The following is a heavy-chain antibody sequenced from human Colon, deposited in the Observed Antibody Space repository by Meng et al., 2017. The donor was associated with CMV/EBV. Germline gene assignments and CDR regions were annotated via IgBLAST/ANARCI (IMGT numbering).Heavy chain of an antibody. V-gene: IGHV3-9*01. J-gene: IGHJ4*02. CDR1: GFTFDDYA. CDR3: SRGYCSGGSCYSYDD. D-gene: IGHD2-15*01. Sequence: SLKISCAASGFTFDDYAMHWVRQAPGKGLEWVSGISWNSGSIGYADSVKGRFSFSRDNDKNSLYLQMNSLRAEDTALYYYSRGYCSGGSCYSYDDWGQGTLVTVSS. CDR2: ISWNSGSI.